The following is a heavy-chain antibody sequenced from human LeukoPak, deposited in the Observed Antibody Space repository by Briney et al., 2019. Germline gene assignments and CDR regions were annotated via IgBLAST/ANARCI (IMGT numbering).Heavy chain of an antibody. Sequence: ASVKVSCKASGYTFTGYYMHWVRQAPGQGLEWMGWINPNSGGTNYAQKIQGWVTMTRDTSISTAYMELSRLRSDDTAVYYCARGPVCSSTSCVYRWFDPWGQGTLVTVSS. CDR2: INPNSGGT. V-gene: IGHV1-2*04. CDR3: ARGPVCSSTSCVYRWFDP. J-gene: IGHJ5*02. D-gene: IGHD2-2*01. CDR1: GYTFTGYY.